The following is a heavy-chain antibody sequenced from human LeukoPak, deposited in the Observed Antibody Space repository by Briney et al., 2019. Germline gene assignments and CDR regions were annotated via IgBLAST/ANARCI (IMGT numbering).Heavy chain of an antibody. CDR3: ARPVQYYYGSGARNWFDP. D-gene: IGHD3-10*01. CDR2: IRYDGSNK. V-gene: IGHV3-30*02. J-gene: IGHJ5*02. Sequence: PGGSLRLSCAASGFTFSSYGIHWVRQAPGKGLEWVAFIRYDGSNKYYADSVKGRFTISRDNSKNTLYLQMNSLRAEDTAVYYCARPVQYYYGSGARNWFDPWGQGTLVTVSS. CDR1: GFTFSSYG.